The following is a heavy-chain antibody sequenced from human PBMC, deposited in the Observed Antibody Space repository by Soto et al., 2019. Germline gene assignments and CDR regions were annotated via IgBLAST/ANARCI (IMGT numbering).Heavy chain of an antibody. CDR2: ISGSGGST. CDR3: AKYNSSSWYISFLDY. V-gene: IGHV3-23*01. Sequence: PXESLRLSCAASGFTFSSYAMSWVRQAPGKGLEWVSAISGSGGSTYYADSVKGRFTISRDNSKNTLYLQMNSLRAEDTAVYYCAKYNSSSWYISFLDYWGQGTLVTVSS. D-gene: IGHD6-13*01. CDR1: GFTFSSYA. J-gene: IGHJ4*02.